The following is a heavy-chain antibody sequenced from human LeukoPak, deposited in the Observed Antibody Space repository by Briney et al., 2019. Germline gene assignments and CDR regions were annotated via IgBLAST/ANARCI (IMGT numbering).Heavy chain of an antibody. CDR3: ATLGVTTSYGMDV. Sequence: PGGSVRLSCAASGFTVSSNYMSWVRQAPGEGLEWVAVIYSGGSKYYADSVKGRFTISRDNSKNTLYLQMNSLRAEDTAVYYCATLGVTTSYGMDVWGKGTTVTVSS. D-gene: IGHD4-17*01. CDR1: GFTVSSNY. J-gene: IGHJ6*04. CDR2: IYSGGSK. V-gene: IGHV3-53*01.